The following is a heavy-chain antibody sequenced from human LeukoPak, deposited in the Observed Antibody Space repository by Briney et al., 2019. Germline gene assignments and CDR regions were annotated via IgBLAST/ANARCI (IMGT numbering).Heavy chain of an antibody. CDR3: ARDSVGTTSNGYYFDY. CDR2: ISSSSSYI. D-gene: IGHD1-7*01. J-gene: IGHJ4*02. V-gene: IGHV3-21*01. CDR1: GFTFSSYS. Sequence: GGSLRLSCAASGFTFSSYSMNWVRQAPGKGLECVSSISSSSSYIYYADSVKGRFTISRDNAKNSLYLQMNSLRAEDTAVYYCARDSVGTTSNGYYFDYWGQGTLVTVSS.